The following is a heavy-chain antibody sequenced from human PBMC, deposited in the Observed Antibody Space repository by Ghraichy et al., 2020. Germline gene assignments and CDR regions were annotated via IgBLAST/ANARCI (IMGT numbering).Heavy chain of an antibody. D-gene: IGHD3-3*01. Sequence: ASVKVSCKASGYTFTSYGISWVRQAPGQGLEWMGWISAYNGNTNYAQKLQGRVTMTTDTSTSTAYMELRSLRSDDTAVYYCARVVSGIWSGYHYYYYYMDVWGKGTTVTVSS. CDR2: ISAYNGNT. CDR3: ARVVSGIWSGYHYYYYYMDV. CDR1: GYTFTSYG. V-gene: IGHV1-18*01. J-gene: IGHJ6*03.